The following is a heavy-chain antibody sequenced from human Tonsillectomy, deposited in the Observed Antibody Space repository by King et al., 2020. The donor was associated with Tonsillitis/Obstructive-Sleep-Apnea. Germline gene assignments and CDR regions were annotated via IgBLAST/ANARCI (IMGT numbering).Heavy chain of an antibody. CDR1: GFTFSSYG. CDR3: ATDRATAEFDY. J-gene: IGHJ4*02. D-gene: IGHD1-26*01. V-gene: IGHV3-30*03. CDR2: ISSDGSNK. Sequence: VQLVESGGGVVQPGRSLRLSCAASGFTFSSYGMHWVRQAPGKGLEWVAAISSDGSNKFYADSVKGRFTISRDNSKNTIYLHMNRLKTEDTAVYYCATDRATAEFDYWGQGTLVTVSS.